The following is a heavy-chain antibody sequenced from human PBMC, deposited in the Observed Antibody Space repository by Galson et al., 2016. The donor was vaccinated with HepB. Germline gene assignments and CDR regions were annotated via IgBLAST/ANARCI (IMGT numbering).Heavy chain of an antibody. CDR1: GFTFSSYG. D-gene: IGHD3-10*01. Sequence: SLRLSCAASGFTFSSYGMHWVRQASGKGLEWVAVITNDGSNKDYADSVKGRFTISRDNSKNTLYLQMNSLRPEDTAVYYCAKDALITLVRGVIRSYFDYWGQGALVTVSS. J-gene: IGHJ4*02. V-gene: IGHV3-30*18. CDR3: AKDALITLVRGVIRSYFDY. CDR2: ITNDGSNK.